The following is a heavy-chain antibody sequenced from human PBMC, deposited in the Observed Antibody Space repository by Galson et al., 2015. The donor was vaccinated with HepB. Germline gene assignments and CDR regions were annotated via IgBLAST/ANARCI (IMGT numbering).Heavy chain of an antibody. J-gene: IGHJ4*02. CDR2: IIAVLGTV. Sequence: SVKVSCKASGGTVSSHVISWVRQAPGHGPEWMGGIIAVLGTVDYAQKFQGRVTISADESTKTVYMELRSLTSEDTAVYYCARGSGEFRSGNDCYSKYYFDYWGQGTMVTVSS. D-gene: IGHD2-21*02. V-gene: IGHV1-69*13. CDR1: GGTVSSHV. CDR3: ARGSGEFRSGNDCYSKYYFDY.